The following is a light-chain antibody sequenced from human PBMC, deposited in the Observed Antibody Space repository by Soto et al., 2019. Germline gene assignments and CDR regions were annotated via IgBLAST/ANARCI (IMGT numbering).Light chain of an antibody. CDR3: QQYYTTPLT. J-gene: IGKJ4*01. Sequence: DIVMTQSPDYLSVSLGETATINCKSSQSVLFNSNNKNYLAWYQQKAGQSPRLLLYWASAREVGVPDRFSGSGSVTDFTLTITSLQAEDVAVYYCQQYYTTPLTFGGGTKVELK. CDR1: QSVLFNSNNKNY. V-gene: IGKV4-1*01. CDR2: WAS.